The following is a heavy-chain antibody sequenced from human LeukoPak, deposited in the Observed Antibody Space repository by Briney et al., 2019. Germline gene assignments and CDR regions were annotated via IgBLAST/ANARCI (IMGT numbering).Heavy chain of an antibody. D-gene: IGHD5-18*01. V-gene: IGHV3-74*01. CDR2: INSDGSIT. J-gene: IGHJ4*02. CDR3: ASPMWDTAIHDY. CDR1: GFTFSSHW. Sequence: PGGSLRLSCAASGFTFSSHWMHWVRQAPGKGLVWVSRINSDGSITSYADSVKGRFTISRDNAKDTLYLQMSSLRAEDAAVYYCASPMWDTAIHDYWGQGTLVTVSS.